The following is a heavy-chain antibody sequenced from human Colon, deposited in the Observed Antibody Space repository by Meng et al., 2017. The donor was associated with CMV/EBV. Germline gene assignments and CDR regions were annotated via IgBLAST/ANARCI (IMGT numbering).Heavy chain of an antibody. J-gene: IGHJ4*02. V-gene: IGHV2-5*02. Sequence: NFKDYVPTLVEPTQTLTLSCTFSGFSLRTPEVGVHQIRQPQGKALEWLALIYWDDDNQFRPSLKNRITITKDNSKNQVVLTMTNMDPVDRATYSYAHGRGWLTDYWGQGTLVTVSS. CDR3: AHGRGWLTDY. D-gene: IGHD6-19*01. CDR1: GFSLRTPEVG. CDR2: IYWDDDN.